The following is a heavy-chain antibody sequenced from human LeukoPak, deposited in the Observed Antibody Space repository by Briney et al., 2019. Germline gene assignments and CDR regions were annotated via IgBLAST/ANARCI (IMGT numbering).Heavy chain of an antibody. CDR1: GYTFTSYG. D-gene: IGHD4-17*01. V-gene: IGHV1-18*01. CDR2: ISAYNGNT. CDR3: ARFPRVMTTVDYYHPDY. J-gene: IGHJ4*02. Sequence: ASVKVSCKASGYTFTSYGISWVRQAPGQGLEWMGWISAYNGNTNYAQKLQDRVTMTTDISTSTAYMELRSLRSDDTAVYYCARFPRVMTTVDYYHPDYWGQGTLVTVSS.